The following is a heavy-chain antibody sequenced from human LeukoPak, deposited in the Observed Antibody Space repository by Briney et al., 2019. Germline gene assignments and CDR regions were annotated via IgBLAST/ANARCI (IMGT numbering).Heavy chain of an antibody. Sequence: GGSLRLSCAASGFTVSSNYMTWVRQAPGKGLEWVSVIYSDGSTYYADTVKGRFTISRDNSKNTLYLQMNSLRVEDTAVYYCARNYGDYWGQGTLVTVSS. CDR3: ARNYGDY. V-gene: IGHV3-66*01. CDR1: GFTVSSNY. CDR2: IYSDGST. J-gene: IGHJ4*02.